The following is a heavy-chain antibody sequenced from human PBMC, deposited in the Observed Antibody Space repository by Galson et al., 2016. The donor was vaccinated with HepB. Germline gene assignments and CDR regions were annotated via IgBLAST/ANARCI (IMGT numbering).Heavy chain of an antibody. Sequence: SLRLSCAASGFIFNDYALHWVRQAPGKGLEWVSGISWNSDTIGYADSVKGRFTISRDNAKTSLYLQMNSLRAEDTALYYCTKSLGIKYCGGYCFGGFDYWGQGTLVTVSS. CDR2: ISWNSDTI. V-gene: IGHV3-9*01. D-gene: IGHD2-21*02. J-gene: IGHJ4*02. CDR3: TKSLGIKYCGGYCFGGFDY. CDR1: GFIFNDYA.